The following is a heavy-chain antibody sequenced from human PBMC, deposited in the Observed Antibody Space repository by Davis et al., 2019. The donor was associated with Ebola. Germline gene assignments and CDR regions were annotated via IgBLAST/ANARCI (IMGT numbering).Heavy chain of an antibody. CDR3: ARLSIGGVIVDFDY. D-gene: IGHD3-16*02. CDR1: GYTFTGYY. V-gene: IGHV1-2*02. Sequence: ASVKVSCKASGYTFTGYYMHWVRQAPGQGLEWMGWINPNSGGTNYAQKFQGRATMTRDTSISTAYMELSRLRSDDTAVYYCARLSIGGVIVDFDYWGQGTLVTVSS. J-gene: IGHJ4*02. CDR2: INPNSGGT.